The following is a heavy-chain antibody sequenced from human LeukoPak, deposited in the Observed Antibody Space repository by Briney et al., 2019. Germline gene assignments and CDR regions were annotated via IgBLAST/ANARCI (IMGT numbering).Heavy chain of an antibody. J-gene: IGHJ4*02. D-gene: IGHD3-22*01. Sequence: SETLSLTCAVYGGSFSGYYWSWIRQPPGKGLEWIGEINHSGSTNYNPSLKSRVTISVDTSKSQFSLKLSSVTAADTAVYYCARGTQTYYDKAPVDYWGQGTLVTVSS. CDR1: GGSFSGYY. CDR3: ARGTQTYYDKAPVDY. CDR2: INHSGST. V-gene: IGHV4-34*01.